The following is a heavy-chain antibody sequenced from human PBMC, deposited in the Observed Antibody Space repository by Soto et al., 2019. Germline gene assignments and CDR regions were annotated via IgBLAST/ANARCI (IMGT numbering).Heavy chain of an antibody. Sequence: GESLKISCKGSGYSFTNYWIGWVRQMPGTGLEWMGIIYPGNSNTRYSPSFQGQVTMSADKSISTAYLQWSSLRASDTAMYYCARHVTAAAGTPENGMDVWGQGTTVTVSS. V-gene: IGHV5-51*01. D-gene: IGHD6-13*01. CDR1: GYSFTNYW. CDR2: IYPGNSNT. J-gene: IGHJ6*02. CDR3: ARHVTAAAGTPENGMDV.